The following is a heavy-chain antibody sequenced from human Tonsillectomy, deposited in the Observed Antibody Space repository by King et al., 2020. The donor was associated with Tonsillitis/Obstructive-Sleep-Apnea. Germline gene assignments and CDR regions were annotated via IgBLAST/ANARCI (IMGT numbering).Heavy chain of an antibody. D-gene: IGHD5-24*01. CDR2: IYYTGST. Sequence: LQLQESGPGLVKPSETLSLTCTVSGHSIRSSIYYWGWIRQPPGKGLEWIGTIYYTGSTYYNPFLKSRVTMSVDTSKNQFSLKLSSVTAADTAVYYCARHVRDGYGTNFDYWGQGTLVTVSS. V-gene: IGHV4-39*01. CDR3: ARHVRDGYGTNFDY. J-gene: IGHJ4*02. CDR1: GHSIRSSIYY.